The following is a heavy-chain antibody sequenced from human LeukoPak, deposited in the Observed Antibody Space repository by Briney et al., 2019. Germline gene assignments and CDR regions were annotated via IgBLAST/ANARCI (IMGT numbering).Heavy chain of an antibody. J-gene: IGHJ4*02. Sequence: SETLSLTCTVSGGSISSSSYYWGWIRQPPGKGLEWIGSIYYSGSTYYNPSLKSRVTISVDTSKNQFSLKLSSVTAADTAVYYCATHYDILTALDYWGQGTLVTVSS. CDR1: GGSISSSSYY. CDR2: IYYSGST. V-gene: IGHV4-39*01. D-gene: IGHD3-9*01. CDR3: ATHYDILTALDY.